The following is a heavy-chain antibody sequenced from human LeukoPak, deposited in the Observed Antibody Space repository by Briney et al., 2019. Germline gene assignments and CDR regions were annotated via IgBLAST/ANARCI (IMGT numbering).Heavy chain of an antibody. CDR1: GFTFSSYG. V-gene: IGHV3-33*08. D-gene: IGHD2-15*01. CDR2: IWYDGSNK. Sequence: PGGSLRLSCAASGFTFSSYGMHWVRQAPGKGLEWVAVIWYDGSNKYYADSVKGRFTISRDNSKNTLYLQMNSLRAEDTAVYYCARMQAVVVAAMTYNWFDPWGQGTLVTVSS. J-gene: IGHJ5*02. CDR3: ARMQAVVVAAMTYNWFDP.